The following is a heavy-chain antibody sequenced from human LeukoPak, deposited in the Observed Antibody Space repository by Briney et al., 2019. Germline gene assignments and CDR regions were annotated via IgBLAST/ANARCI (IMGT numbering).Heavy chain of an antibody. CDR3: AKDYDHYRGFDS. V-gene: IGHV3-43*01. J-gene: IGHJ4*02. CDR2: ISWDSGTT. D-gene: IGHD3-16*01. Sequence: PGGSPRLSCAASGFTFAHYMMHWVRQVPGEGLEGVSLISWDSGTTYYADSVRGRFTISRDNSENSLYLQMNSLRSEDTALYYCAKDYDHYRGFDSWGPGTLVTVSS. CDR1: GFTFAHYM.